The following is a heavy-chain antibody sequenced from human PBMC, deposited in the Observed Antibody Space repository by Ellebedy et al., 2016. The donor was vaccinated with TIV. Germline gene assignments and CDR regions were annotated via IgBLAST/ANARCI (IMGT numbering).Heavy chain of an antibody. D-gene: IGHD3-16*01. J-gene: IGHJ4*02. CDR3: VTYPGESLRSFDS. CDR1: GFTFSSYG. Sequence: GESLKISCAASGFTFSSYGMGWVRQAPGKGLEWVSTISGSGRSTYYADSVKDRFTISRDNSKNTLYLQMNSLRAEDTAVYYCVTYPGESLRSFDSWGQGTLVTVSS. V-gene: IGHV3-23*01. CDR2: ISGSGRST.